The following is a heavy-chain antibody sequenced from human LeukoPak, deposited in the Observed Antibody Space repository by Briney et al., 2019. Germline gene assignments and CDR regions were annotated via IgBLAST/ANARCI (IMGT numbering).Heavy chain of an antibody. J-gene: IGHJ5*02. CDR3: ARDRPFDP. CDR1: GFTVSSNY. Sequence: GGSLRLSCAASGFTVSSNYMSWVRQAPGKGLEWVSYISSSSSTIYYADSVKGRFTISRDNAKNSLYLQMNSLRAEDTAVYYCARDRPFDPWGQGTLVTVSS. CDR2: ISSSSSTI. V-gene: IGHV3-48*01.